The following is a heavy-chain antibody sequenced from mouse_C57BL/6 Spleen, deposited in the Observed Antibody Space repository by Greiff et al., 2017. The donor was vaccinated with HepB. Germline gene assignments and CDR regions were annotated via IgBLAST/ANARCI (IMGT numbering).Heavy chain of an antibody. CDR3: AREDYYYGSSYFDY. CDR1: GFTFSSYA. V-gene: IGHV5-4*01. J-gene: IGHJ2*01. D-gene: IGHD1-1*01. Sequence: EVQLVESGGGLVKPGGSLKLSCAASGFTFSSYAMSWVRQTPEKRLEWVATISDGGSYTYYPDNVKGRFTISRDNAKNNLYLQMSHLKSEDTAMYYCAREDYYYGSSYFDYWGQGTTLTVSS. CDR2: ISDGGSYT.